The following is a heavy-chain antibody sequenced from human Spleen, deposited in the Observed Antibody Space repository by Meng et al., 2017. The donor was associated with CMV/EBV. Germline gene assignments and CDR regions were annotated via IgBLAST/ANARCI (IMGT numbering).Heavy chain of an antibody. CDR1: GFTFTRYA. Sequence: GESLKISCSVSGFTFTRYAMTWVRQAPGKGLDWVAGVSASGGLTYYADSVKGRFTISRDNSKNTLYLQMNSLRAEDTAVYYCAKSQGYCNSASCYQFDYWGQGTLVTVSS. V-gene: IGHV3-23*01. CDR3: AKSQGYCNSASCYQFDY. J-gene: IGHJ4*02. D-gene: IGHD2-2*01. CDR2: VSASGGLT.